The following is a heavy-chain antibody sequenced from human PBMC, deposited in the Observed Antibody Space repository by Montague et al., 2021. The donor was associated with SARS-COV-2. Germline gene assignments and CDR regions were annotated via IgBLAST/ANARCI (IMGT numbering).Heavy chain of an antibody. CDR2: INYSGST. D-gene: IGHD2-15*01. CDR1: GGSISSYY. Sequence: SETLSLTCTVAGGSISSYYWSWIRQPPGKGLEWIGYINYSGSTNXNPSLKSRVTISVDTSKNQFPLNLSSVTAADTAVYYCARNLVVHYWYGMDVWGQGTTVTVSS. CDR3: ARNLVVHYWYGMDV. J-gene: IGHJ6*02. V-gene: IGHV4-59*01.